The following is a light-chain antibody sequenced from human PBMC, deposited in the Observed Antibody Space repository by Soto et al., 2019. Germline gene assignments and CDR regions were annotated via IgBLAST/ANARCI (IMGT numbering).Light chain of an antibody. CDR3: SSDAGSNNLV. Sequence: QSFLTQPPSASGSPGQSVTISCTRTSSDAGGYNYVSWYQHHPGKAPKLVIYEVNKRPSGVPDRFSGSKSGNTASLTVSGLQAEDEADYYCSSDAGSNNLVFGGGTKLTVL. J-gene: IGLJ2*01. CDR1: SSDAGGYNY. CDR2: EVN. V-gene: IGLV2-8*01.